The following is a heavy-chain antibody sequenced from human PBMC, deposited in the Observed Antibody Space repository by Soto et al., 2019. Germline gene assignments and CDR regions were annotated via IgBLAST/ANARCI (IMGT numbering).Heavy chain of an antibody. J-gene: IGHJ4*02. CDR1: GGSISSGGYY. CDR2: IYYSGST. CDR3: ASGGDYVWGSYRYTGPLDY. Sequence: QVQLQESGPGLVKPSQTLSLTCTVSGGSISSGGYYWSWIRQHPGKGLEWIGYIYYSGSTYYNPSLKRRVTISVDTSKNQFSLKLSSVTAADTAVYYCASGGDYVWGSYRYTGPLDYWGQGTLVTVSS. D-gene: IGHD3-16*02. V-gene: IGHV4-31*03.